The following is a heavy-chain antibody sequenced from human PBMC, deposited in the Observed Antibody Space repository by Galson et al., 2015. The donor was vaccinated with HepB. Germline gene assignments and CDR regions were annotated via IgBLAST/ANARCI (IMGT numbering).Heavy chain of an antibody. D-gene: IGHD6-13*01. CDR2: ISSSSSYT. CDR1: GFTFSDYY. V-gene: IGHV3-11*03. CDR3: ARRFEALPSSSYYCYFDY. J-gene: IGHJ4*02. Sequence: SLRLSCAASGFTFSDYYMSWIRQAPGKGLEWVSYISSSSSYTNYADSVKGRFTISRDNAKNSLYLQMNSLRAEDTAVYYCARRFEALPSSSYYCYFDYWGQGTLVTVSS.